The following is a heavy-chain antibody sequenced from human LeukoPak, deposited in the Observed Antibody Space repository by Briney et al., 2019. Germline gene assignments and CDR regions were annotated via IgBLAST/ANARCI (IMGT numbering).Heavy chain of an antibody. J-gene: IGHJ4*02. CDR3: TTDGGY. D-gene: IGHD2-15*01. CDR1: GFTFSDHA. CDR2: IKSSGDGGTT. Sequence: GDSLRLSCRGSGFTFSDHAVAWVRQAPGKGLEWVGRIKSSGDGGTTDYTAPVKGRFTISRDDSRNTVFLQMNTLKTEDTAVYYCTTDGGYWGQGTLVTVSS. V-gene: IGHV3-15*01.